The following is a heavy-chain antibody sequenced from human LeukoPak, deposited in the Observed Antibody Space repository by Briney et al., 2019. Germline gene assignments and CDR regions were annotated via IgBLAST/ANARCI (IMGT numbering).Heavy chain of an antibody. J-gene: IGHJ4*02. CDR3: ARRPLSSSLVYYFDY. D-gene: IGHD6-13*01. V-gene: IGHV3-7*01. Sequence: PGGSLRLSCAASGFTFSSFWMSWVRQAPGKGLEWVANIKQDGSEKHYVDSVKGRFTISRDNAKNSLYLQMNSLRAEDTAVYYCARRPLSSSLVYYFDYWGQGTLVTVSS. CDR1: GFTFSSFW. CDR2: IKQDGSEK.